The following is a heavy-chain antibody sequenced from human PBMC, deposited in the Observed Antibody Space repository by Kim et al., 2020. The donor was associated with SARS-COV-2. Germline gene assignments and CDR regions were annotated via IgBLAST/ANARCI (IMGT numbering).Heavy chain of an antibody. CDR2: IKQDGSEK. CDR1: GFTFSSYW. J-gene: IGHJ4*02. CDR3: ATDRYGDYDDY. Sequence: GGSLRLSCAASGFTFSSYWMSWVRQAPGKGLEWVANIKQDGSEKYYVDSVKGRFIISRDNAKNSLFLQMSSLRAEDTAVYYCATDRYGDYDDYWGQGTLVTVSS. D-gene: IGHD4-17*01. V-gene: IGHV3-7*05.